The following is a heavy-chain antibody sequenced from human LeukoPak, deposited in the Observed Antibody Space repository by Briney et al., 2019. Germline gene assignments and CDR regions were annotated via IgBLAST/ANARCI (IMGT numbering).Heavy chain of an antibody. V-gene: IGHV3-21*01. Sequence: GSLELSWGTSGITLSSYNLDWVRQAPGEGLEWGSSISSSSSYIYYADSVKGRFTISRDNAKNSLYLQMNSLRAEDTAVYYCARGLGSSGYHRVYWGQGTLVTVSS. D-gene: IGHD3-22*01. CDR1: GITLSSYN. CDR2: ISSSSSYI. CDR3: ARGLGSSGYHRVY. J-gene: IGHJ4*02.